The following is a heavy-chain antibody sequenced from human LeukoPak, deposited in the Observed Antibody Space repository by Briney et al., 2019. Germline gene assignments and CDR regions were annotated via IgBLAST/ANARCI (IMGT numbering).Heavy chain of an antibody. CDR1: GFAFDDYG. D-gene: IGHD6-19*01. CDR3: AKETGIAVAGMSHDAFDI. Sequence: GGSLRLSCAASGFAFDDYGMSWVRQAPGKGLEWVSGISWNSGSIGYADSVKGRFTISRDNAKNSLYLQMNSLRAEDTALYYCAKETGIAVAGMSHDAFDIWGQGTMVTVSS. V-gene: IGHV3-9*01. J-gene: IGHJ3*02. CDR2: ISWNSGSI.